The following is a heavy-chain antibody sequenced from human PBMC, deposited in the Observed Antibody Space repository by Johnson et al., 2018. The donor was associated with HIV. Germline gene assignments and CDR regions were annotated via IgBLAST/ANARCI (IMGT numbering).Heavy chain of an antibody. Sequence: VQLVESGGGVVQPGRSLRLSCAASGFTFSSYGMSWVRQAPGKGLEWVSGINWNGGSTGYADSVKGRFTISRDNAKNSLYLQMNSLRAEDTAVYYCAKRYSGSLRDTFDIWGQGTMVTVSS. V-gene: IGHV3-20*04. CDR2: INWNGGST. D-gene: IGHD1-26*01. CDR3: AKRYSGSLRDTFDI. CDR1: GFTFSSYG. J-gene: IGHJ3*02.